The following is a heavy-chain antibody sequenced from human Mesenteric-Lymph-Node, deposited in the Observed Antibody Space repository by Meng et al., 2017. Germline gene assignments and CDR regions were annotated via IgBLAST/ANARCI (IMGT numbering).Heavy chain of an antibody. CDR1: GGPMRST. J-gene: IGHJ4*02. CDR2: ISSSGSTI. D-gene: IGHD7-27*01. CDR3: AKGTGDKDY. V-gene: IGHV3-11*01. Sequence: QAQVQDSVPGLLKPSGTLALTCAGSGGPMRSTNWWSWVRQPPGKGLEWFSYISSSGSTIYYADSVKGRFTISRDNAKNSLYLQMNSLRAEDTAVYYCAKGTGDKDYWGQGTLVTVSS.